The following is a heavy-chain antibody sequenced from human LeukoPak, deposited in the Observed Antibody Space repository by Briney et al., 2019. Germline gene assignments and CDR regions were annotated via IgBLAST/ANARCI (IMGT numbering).Heavy chain of an antibody. V-gene: IGHV3-21*01. J-gene: IGHJ4*02. CDR2: ISASSGYT. CDR1: GFTFSSYR. Sequence: GGSLRLSCAASGFTFSSYRMNWVRQAPGKGLEWVSCISASSGYTYYADSVKGRFTISRDYAKNSLYLQMNSLRAEDTAVYYCARDRSPRVGESHPYDYWGQGTLVTVSS. CDR3: ARDRSPRVGESHPYDY. D-gene: IGHD3-10*01.